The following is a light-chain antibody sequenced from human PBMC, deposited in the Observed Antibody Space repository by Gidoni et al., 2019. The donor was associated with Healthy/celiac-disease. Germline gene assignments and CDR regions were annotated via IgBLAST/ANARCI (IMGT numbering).Light chain of an antibody. CDR1: QGISSY. CDR2: AAS. Sequence: DIQLTQSPSFLSASVGDRVTITCRARQGISSYLAWSQQKPGKAPKLLIYAASTLQSGVPSRFSGSGSGTEFTLTISSLQPEDFATYYCQQLNSYPRTFGQGTKVEIK. V-gene: IGKV1-9*01. CDR3: QQLNSYPRT. J-gene: IGKJ1*01.